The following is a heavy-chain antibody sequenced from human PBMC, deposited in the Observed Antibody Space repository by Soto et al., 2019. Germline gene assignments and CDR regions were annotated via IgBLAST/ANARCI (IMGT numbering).Heavy chain of an antibody. CDR3: ARAGYRNYGDV. V-gene: IGHV4-61*01. D-gene: IGHD4-4*01. CDR2: IYDSGST. CDR1: GGSVSSGSYF. J-gene: IGHJ6*02. Sequence: QLQLQESGPGLVKPSETLSLTCTVSGGSVSSGSYFWSWIRQPPGKELEWIGHIYDSGSTNYNPSLKSRVIISVDTSKNQFSLKLSSVTAADTAVYYCARAGYRNYGDVWGQGTTVTVSS.